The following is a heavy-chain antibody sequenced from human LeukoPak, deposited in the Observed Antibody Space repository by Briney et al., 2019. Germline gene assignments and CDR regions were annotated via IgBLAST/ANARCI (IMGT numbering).Heavy chain of an antibody. Sequence: GASVRVSCKASGYSFSTTYINWVRQAPGQGLEWMGRISAYNGGTAYAQKLQGRVTMTTDSSTTTAYMDLASLRSDDTAVYYCARGGTYYPCIDYWGQGTLVTVSS. CDR3: ARGGTYYPCIDY. D-gene: IGHD1-26*01. V-gene: IGHV1-18*01. J-gene: IGHJ4*01. CDR2: ISAYNGGT. CDR1: GYSFSTTY.